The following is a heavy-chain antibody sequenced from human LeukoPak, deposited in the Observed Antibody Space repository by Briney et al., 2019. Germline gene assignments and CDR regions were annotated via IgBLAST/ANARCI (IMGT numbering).Heavy chain of an antibody. CDR1: GYTFTSYD. CDR2: MNPNSGNT. Sequence: ASVKVSCKASGYTFTSYDINWVRQATGQGLEWMGWMNPNSGNTGYAQKFQGRVTMTRNTPISTAYMELSSLRSEDTAVYFCARKGPANYYYYYMDVWGKGTTVTASS. V-gene: IGHV1-8*01. CDR3: ARKGPANYYYYYMDV. J-gene: IGHJ6*03. D-gene: IGHD2-2*01.